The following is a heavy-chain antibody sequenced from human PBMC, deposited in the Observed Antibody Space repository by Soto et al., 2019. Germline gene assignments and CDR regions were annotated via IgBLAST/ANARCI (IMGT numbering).Heavy chain of an antibody. CDR2: IIPIFGTP. CDR1: GGTFNSYG. CDR3: ARVSEMTRIEFGALGV. J-gene: IGHJ3*01. V-gene: IGHV1-69*06. D-gene: IGHD3-10*01. Sequence: QVHLVQSGAEVKKPGSSVKVSCKVSGGTFNSYGISWVRQAPGQGLEWMGGIIPIFGTPIYAQKFQGRVTISADKSTSTAYMEVTSLRSEDAAVYFCARVSEMTRIEFGALGVWGQGTKVTVS.